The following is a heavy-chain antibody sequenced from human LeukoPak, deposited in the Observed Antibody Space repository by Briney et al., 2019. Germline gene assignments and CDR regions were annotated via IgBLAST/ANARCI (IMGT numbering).Heavy chain of an antibody. D-gene: IGHD1-26*01. CDR2: ISSSGSTI. J-gene: IGHJ4*02. CDR3: ARGPIVGVTNDQTDIDY. Sequence: GGSLRLASAASGFTFSSYEMNWVRQAPGKGLEWVSYISSSGSTIYYADSVKGRFTISRDNAKNSLYLQMNSLRAEDTAVYYCARGPIVGVTNDQTDIDYWGQGTLDTVSS. V-gene: IGHV3-48*03. CDR1: GFTFSSYE.